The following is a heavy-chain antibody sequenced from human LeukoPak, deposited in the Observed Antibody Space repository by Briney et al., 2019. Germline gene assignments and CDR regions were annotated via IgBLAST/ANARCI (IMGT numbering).Heavy chain of an antibody. CDR2: IYHSANN. D-gene: IGHD1-26*01. CDR3: ASGRSIRYSDF. CDR1: GGSMYSYY. J-gene: IGHJ4*02. V-gene: IGHV4-59*08. Sequence: SETLSLTCTVSGGSMYSYYWRWIRQPPGKGLEWIANIYHSANNNSIPSYNPSLKSRVTISVDTSKSQFSLRLTSVTAADRAVYYCASGRSIRYSDFWGQGVLVTVSS.